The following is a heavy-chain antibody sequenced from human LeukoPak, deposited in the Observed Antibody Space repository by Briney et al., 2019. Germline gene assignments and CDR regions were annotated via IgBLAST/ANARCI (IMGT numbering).Heavy chain of an antibody. CDR1: GGSFSGYY. V-gene: IGHV4-34*01. D-gene: IGHD6-13*01. J-gene: IGHJ4*02. CDR3: ARHEGIAALDY. CDR2: INHSGST. Sequence: SETLSLTCAVYGGSFSGYYWSWIRQPPGKGLEWIGEINHSGSTNYNPSLKSRVTISVDTSKNQFSLKLSSVTAADTAVYYCARHEGIAALDYWGQGTLVTVSS.